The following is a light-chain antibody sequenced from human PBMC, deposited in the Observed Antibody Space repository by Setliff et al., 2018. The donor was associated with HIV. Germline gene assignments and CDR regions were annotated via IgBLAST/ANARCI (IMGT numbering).Light chain of an antibody. Sequence: QSALTQPASVSGSPGQSITISCTGISSDVGTYNFVSWYQQHPGKAPKLMIYDVSNRPSGVSNRFSGSKSGNTASLTISGLQAENEADYYCSSYKSSTPLYVFGTGTRSPS. CDR3: SSYKSSTPLYV. CDR1: SSDVGTYNF. CDR2: DVS. V-gene: IGLV2-14*03. J-gene: IGLJ1*01.